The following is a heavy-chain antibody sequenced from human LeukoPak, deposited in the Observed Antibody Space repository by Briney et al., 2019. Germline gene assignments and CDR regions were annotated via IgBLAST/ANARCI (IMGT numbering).Heavy chain of an antibody. D-gene: IGHD3-22*01. CDR2: ISVRAATT. CDR3: AKDFPHYYEVPHGMDV. V-gene: IGHV3-48*03. CDR1: GFGFGQYE. J-gene: IGHJ6*02. Sequence: PGGSLRLSCAASGFGFGQYEMNWVRQAPGKGLEWIAYISVRAATTYYGDSVEGRFTISRDDAKNSLYLQMNGLRVEDTAIYYCAKDFPHYYEVPHGMDVWGQGTTVTV.